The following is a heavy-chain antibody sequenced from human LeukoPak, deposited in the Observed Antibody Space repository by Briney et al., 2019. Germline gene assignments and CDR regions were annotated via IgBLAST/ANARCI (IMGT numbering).Heavy chain of an antibody. CDR2: ISRSGGST. J-gene: IGHJ6*03. CDR1: GFTLGTYD. D-gene: IGHD4-11*01. V-gene: IGHV3-23*01. Sequence: GGSLRLSCAASGFTLGTYDMYWVRQAPGKGLECVSSISRSGGSTYYADSVKGRFTISRDNSKNTLYLQMNSLRAEDTAVYYCAKAHSNPYYYYYYYMDVWGKGTTVTVSS. CDR3: AKAHSNPYYYYYYYMDV.